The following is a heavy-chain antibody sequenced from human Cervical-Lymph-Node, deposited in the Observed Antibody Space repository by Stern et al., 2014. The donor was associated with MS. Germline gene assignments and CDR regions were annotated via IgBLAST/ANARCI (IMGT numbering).Heavy chain of an antibody. V-gene: IGHV1-24*01. CDR1: GYSLSDLS. CDR3: ATASRYDALDL. J-gene: IGHJ3*01. CDR2: YDPEEGNT. Sequence: QMQLVQSGAEVRKPGASVRVSCKVSGYSLSDLSMHWVRQAPGKGLEWLGGYDPEEGNTVYAQRFQGRVTMNEDTSTDTAYMELNSLRSDDTAVYHCATASRYDALDLWGQGTVVTVSS.